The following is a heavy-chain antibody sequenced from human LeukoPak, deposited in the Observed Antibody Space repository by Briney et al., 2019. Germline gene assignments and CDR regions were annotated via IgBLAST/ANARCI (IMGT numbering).Heavy chain of an antibody. CDR1: GYTFTSYA. Sequence: ASVNVSCKASGYTFTSYAMHWVRQAPGQRLEWMGWINAGNGNTKYSQKFQGRVTITRDTSASTAYMELSSLRSEDTAVYYCAREYLNWYVCYGMDVWGQGTTVTVSS. V-gene: IGHV1-3*01. J-gene: IGHJ6*02. CDR2: INAGNGNT. D-gene: IGHD3-9*01. CDR3: AREYLNWYVCYGMDV.